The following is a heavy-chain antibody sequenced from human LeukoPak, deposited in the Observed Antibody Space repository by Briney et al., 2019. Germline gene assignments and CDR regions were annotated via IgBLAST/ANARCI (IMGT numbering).Heavy chain of an antibody. J-gene: IGHJ4*02. CDR1: GFTFSSYA. Sequence: GGSLRLSCAASGFTFSSYAMHWVRQAPGKGLEWVAVISYDGSNKYYADSVKGRFTISRDNSKNTLYLQMNSLRAEDTAVYYCARDDVLGDFWSGYFDYWGQGTLVTVSS. CDR3: ARDDVLGDFWSGYFDY. V-gene: IGHV3-30*04. D-gene: IGHD3-3*01. CDR2: ISYDGSNK.